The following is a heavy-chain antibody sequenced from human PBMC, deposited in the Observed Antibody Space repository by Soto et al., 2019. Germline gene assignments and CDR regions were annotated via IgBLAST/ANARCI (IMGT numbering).Heavy chain of an antibody. J-gene: IGHJ6*02. V-gene: IGHV1-18*01. Sequence: QGQLVQSGPEVKKPGASVKVSCKASGYTFSRYGISWVRQAPGQGLEWMGWVSGYNGDTKYAQKVQGRVTRTIDTSTYTAYMELRSLTSDDTAKYYCAKHGQPPYCYYGMDVWGQGTTVTVSS. CDR1: GYTFSRYG. CDR3: AKHGQPPYCYYGMDV. CDR2: VSGYNGDT.